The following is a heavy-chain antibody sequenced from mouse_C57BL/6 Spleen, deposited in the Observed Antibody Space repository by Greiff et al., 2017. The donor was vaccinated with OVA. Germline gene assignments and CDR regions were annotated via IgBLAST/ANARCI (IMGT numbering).Heavy chain of an antibody. CDR2: ISYDGSN. J-gene: IGHJ3*01. CDR1: GYSITSGYY. D-gene: IGHD2-1*01. Sequence: EVQLQESGPGLVKPSQSLSLTCSVTGYSITSGYYWNWLRQFPGNKLEWMGYISYDGSNNYTPSLKNRISITRDTSKSQFSLKLNYVTTEDTATYYCANEYGNYVPAWFAYWGQGTLVTVSA. V-gene: IGHV3-6*01. CDR3: ANEYGNYVPAWFAY.